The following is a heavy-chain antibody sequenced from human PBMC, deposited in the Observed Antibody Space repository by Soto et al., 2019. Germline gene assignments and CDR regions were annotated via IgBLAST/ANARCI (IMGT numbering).Heavy chain of an antibody. Sequence: QVQLVQSGAEVKKPGASVKVSCKASGYTFTGYYMHWVRQAPGQGLECMGWINPNSGGTNYAQKFQGWVTMTRDTSISTAYMELSRLRSDDTAVYYCARDTRDTMVRGVPLKGFDPWGQGTLVTVSS. D-gene: IGHD3-10*01. CDR3: ARDTRDTMVRGVPLKGFDP. CDR1: GYTFTGYY. J-gene: IGHJ5*02. V-gene: IGHV1-2*04. CDR2: INPNSGGT.